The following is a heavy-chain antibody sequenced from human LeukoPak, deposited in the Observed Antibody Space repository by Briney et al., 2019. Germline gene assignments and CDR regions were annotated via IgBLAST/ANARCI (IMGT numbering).Heavy chain of an antibody. V-gene: IGHV1-46*01. CDR3: AREFKGPGIAPLTAVGLSY. D-gene: IGHD6-13*01. CDR2: INPSGGST. J-gene: IGHJ4*02. Sequence: ASVKVSCKASGYTFTSYYMHWVRQAPGQGLEWMGIINPSGGSTSYAQKFQGRATMTRDTSTSTVYMELSSLRSEDTAVYYCAREFKGPGIAPLTAVGLSYWGQGTLVTVSS. CDR1: GYTFTSYY.